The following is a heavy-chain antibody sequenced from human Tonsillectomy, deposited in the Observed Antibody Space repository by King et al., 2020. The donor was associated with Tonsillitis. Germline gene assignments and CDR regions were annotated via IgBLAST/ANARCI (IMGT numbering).Heavy chain of an antibody. V-gene: IGHV1-8*01. CDR2: MSPNSANT. CDR3: ARSMFNYSSPSVRRHNYSGMDV. CDR1: GYTFNSYD. D-gene: IGHD6-6*01. Sequence: VQLVESGAEVRKPGASVKVSCKASGYTFNSYDINWVRQAVGQGPEWMGWMSPNSANTGYAQKFQGRVSLSRNTSIGTAYMELSSPRSEDTAVYYGARSMFNYSSPSVRRHNYSGMDVWGQGTTVTVSS. J-gene: IGHJ6*02.